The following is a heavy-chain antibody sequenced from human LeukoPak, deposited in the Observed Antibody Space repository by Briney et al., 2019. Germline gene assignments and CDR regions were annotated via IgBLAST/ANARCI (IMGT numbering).Heavy chain of an antibody. CDR1: GYTFTGYY. CDR3: ARRSIVGATLFDP. Sequence: ASVKVSCKASGYTFTGYYMHWVRQAPGQGLEWVGWINPNSGGTNYAQKFQGRVTMTRDTSISTAYMELSRLRSDDTAVYYCARRSIVGATLFDPWGQGTLVTVSS. D-gene: IGHD1-26*01. V-gene: IGHV1-2*02. CDR2: INPNSGGT. J-gene: IGHJ5*02.